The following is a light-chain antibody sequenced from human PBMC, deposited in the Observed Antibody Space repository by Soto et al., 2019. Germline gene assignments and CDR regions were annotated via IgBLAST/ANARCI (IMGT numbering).Light chain of an antibody. CDR2: KAS. CDR3: QQYNSYLWT. Sequence: DIQMTQSPSTLSASVGDRVIIICRASQSISSWLAWYQQKPGKAPKLLIYKASSLESGVPSRFSGSGSGTEFTLTICSLQPDDFATYYCQQYNSYLWTFGQGTKVEIK. V-gene: IGKV1-5*03. CDR1: QSISSW. J-gene: IGKJ1*01.